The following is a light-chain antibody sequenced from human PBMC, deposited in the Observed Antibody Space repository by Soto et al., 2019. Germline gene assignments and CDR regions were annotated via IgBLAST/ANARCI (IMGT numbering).Light chain of an antibody. CDR3: AAWDDSLNAYV. CDR2: SNN. CDR1: SSHIGSNT. Sequence: QSVLTQPPSTSGTPRQGVTLSCSGSSSHIGSNTVNWYQQVPGTAPKLLLYSNNQRPSGVPDRFSGSKSGTSASLAISGLQSEDEADYYCAAWDDSLNAYVFGTGTKVTVL. J-gene: IGLJ1*01. V-gene: IGLV1-44*01.